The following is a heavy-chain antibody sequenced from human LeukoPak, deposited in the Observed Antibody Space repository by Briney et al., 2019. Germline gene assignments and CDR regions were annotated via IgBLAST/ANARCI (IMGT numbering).Heavy chain of an antibody. J-gene: IGHJ4*02. V-gene: IGHV3-30*02. CDR1: GFTFRSYG. CDR3: AKEEVISGNHGVYFDY. CDR2: IRYDGNSN. D-gene: IGHD3-22*01. Sequence: GGSLRLSCAASGFTFRSYGMHWVRQAPGKGLEWVAFIRYDGNSNYYADPVEGRFTISRDNSRSTLYLQMNSLRAEDTAVYYCAKEEVISGNHGVYFDYWGQGTLVTVSS.